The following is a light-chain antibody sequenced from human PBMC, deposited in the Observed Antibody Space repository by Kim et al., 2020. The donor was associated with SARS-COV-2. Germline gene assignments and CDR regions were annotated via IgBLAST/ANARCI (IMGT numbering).Light chain of an antibody. J-gene: IGLJ3*02. Sequence: SSELTQPSSVSVSPGQTARITCSGDVLAKKYVRWFQQKPGQAPVLVIYKDSERPSGIPERFSGSSSGTTVTLTISGAQVEDEADYYCYSAADNNLVFGGGTKLTVL. V-gene: IGLV3-27*01. CDR3: YSAADNNLV. CDR2: KDS. CDR1: VLAKKY.